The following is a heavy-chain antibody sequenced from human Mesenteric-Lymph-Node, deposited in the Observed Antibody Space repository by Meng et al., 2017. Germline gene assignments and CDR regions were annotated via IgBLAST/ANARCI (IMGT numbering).Heavy chain of an antibody. Sequence: QWQLVQSGAEVNTPGASGRVSCKASGHTFNDLDINWVRQATGQGPEWMGWMSPNSGNTGYAQKFQGRVTMTRDTSISTAYMELSGLTSDDTGVYYCARGVNAGVDYWGQGTLVTVSS. CDR2: MSPNSGNT. D-gene: IGHD7-27*01. CDR1: GHTFNDLD. J-gene: IGHJ4*02. CDR3: ARGVNAGVDY. V-gene: IGHV1-8*01.